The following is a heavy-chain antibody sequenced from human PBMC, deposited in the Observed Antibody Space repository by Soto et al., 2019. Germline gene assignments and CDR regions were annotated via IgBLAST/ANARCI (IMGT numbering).Heavy chain of an antibody. CDR3: ASSDKHSTGEYFQH. D-gene: IGHD2-15*01. J-gene: IGHJ1*01. CDR2: IIPVIDTA. CDR1: GCTFSNYA. V-gene: IGHV1-69*13. Sequence: SVKVSCKASGCTFSNYAFNWVRQAPGQGLEWMGGIIPVIDTAYYAQKLQGRVTVTADESTSTVYMDLSSLRSEDSAVYYCASSDKHSTGEYFQHWGPGTMLTVST.